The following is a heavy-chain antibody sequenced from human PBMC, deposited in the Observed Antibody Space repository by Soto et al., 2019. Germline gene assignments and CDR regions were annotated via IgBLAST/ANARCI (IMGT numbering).Heavy chain of an antibody. CDR3: GKWFDP. Sequence: GASVKVSCKASGYTFTSYYISWVRQAPGQGLEWMGWISGYNGNTNYAQKLQGRVTMTTDTSTSTAYMEPVDTATYYCAHRFRGKWFDPWGQGALVTVSS. D-gene: IGHD5-18*01. CDR2: ISGYNGNT. J-gene: IGHJ5*02. V-gene: IGHV1-18*01. CDR1: GYTFTSYY.